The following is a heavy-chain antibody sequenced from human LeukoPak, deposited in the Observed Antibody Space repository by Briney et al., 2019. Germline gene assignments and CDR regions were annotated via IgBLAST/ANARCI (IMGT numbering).Heavy chain of an antibody. CDR1: GGSISSSSYY. D-gene: IGHD2-21*01. Sequence: SSETLSLTCTVSGGSISSSSYYWGWIRQPPGKGLEWIGSIYYSGSTFYNPSLKSRVTISVDTSKNQFSLKLNSVTAADTAVYYCARQPAYCGGDCYCDYWGQGTLVTVSS. CDR2: IYYSGST. V-gene: IGHV4-39*01. CDR3: ARQPAYCGGDCYCDY. J-gene: IGHJ4*02.